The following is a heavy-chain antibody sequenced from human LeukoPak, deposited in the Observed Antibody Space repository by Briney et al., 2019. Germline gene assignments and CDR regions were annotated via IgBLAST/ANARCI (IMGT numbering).Heavy chain of an antibody. D-gene: IGHD3-9*01. Sequence: PGGSLRLSCAASGFTFSSYWMSWVRQAPGKGLEWVANIKQDGSEKYYVDSVKGRFTISRDNAKNSLYLQMNSLRAEDTAVYYCARDFSHRTRGYDILTGYPTYYYYYYMDVWGKGTTVTISS. J-gene: IGHJ6*03. CDR2: IKQDGSEK. CDR3: ARDFSHRTRGYDILTGYPTYYYYYYMDV. CDR1: GFTFSSYW. V-gene: IGHV3-7*01.